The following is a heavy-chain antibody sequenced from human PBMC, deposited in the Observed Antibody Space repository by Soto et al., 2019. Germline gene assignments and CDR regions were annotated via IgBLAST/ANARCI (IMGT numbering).Heavy chain of an antibody. Sequence: SGPTLVHPTQTLTLTCTFSGCSLSTSGEGVGWIRQPPGKTLEWLALIYWDDDKRYSPSLKSRLTITNDTSKNQVVLTMTNMDPVDTATYYFAYSKRYFDWLFDSWFDPWGQGTLVTVSS. CDR3: AYSKRYFDWLFDSWFDP. D-gene: IGHD3-9*01. CDR2: IYWDDDK. V-gene: IGHV2-5*02. CDR1: GCSLSTSGEG. J-gene: IGHJ5*02.